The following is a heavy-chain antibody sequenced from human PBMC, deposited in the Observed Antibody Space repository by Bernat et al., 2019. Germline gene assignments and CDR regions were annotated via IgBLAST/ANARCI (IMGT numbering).Heavy chain of an antibody. J-gene: IGHJ6*03. CDR2: INSDGSST. CDR1: GFTFSSYW. V-gene: IGHV3-74*01. CDR3: ARDPLYYDFWSGYYTGYYYYYMDV. Sequence: EVQLVESGGGLVQPGGSLRLSCAASGFTFSSYWMHWVRQAPGKGLVWVSRINSDGSSTSYADSVKGRFTISRDNAKNTLYLQMNSLRAEDTAVYYCARDPLYYDFWSGYYTGYYYYYMDVWGKGTTVTVS. D-gene: IGHD3-3*01.